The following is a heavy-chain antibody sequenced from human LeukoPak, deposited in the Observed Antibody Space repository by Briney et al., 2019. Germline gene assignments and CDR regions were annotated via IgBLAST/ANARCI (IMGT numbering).Heavy chain of an antibody. CDR2: IYPGDSDT. V-gene: IGHV5-51*01. CDR3: ARRYDSAPLFDY. CDR1: GYSFTSYW. D-gene: IGHD3-22*01. Sequence: GESLKISCKRSGYSFTSYWIGWVGQMPGKGLEWVGIIYPGDSDTRYSPSFQGQVTISADKSISTAYLQWSSLKAADTAMYYCARRYDSAPLFDYWGQGTLVTVSS. J-gene: IGHJ4*02.